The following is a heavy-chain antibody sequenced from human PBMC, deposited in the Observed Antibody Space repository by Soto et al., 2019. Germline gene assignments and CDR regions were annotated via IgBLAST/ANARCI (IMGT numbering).Heavy chain of an antibody. CDR3: AREGYCSGGSCYSVDRLDYYYGMDV. Sequence: PGGSLRLSCAASGFTFSSYSMNWVRQAPGKGLEWVSYISSSSSTIYYADSVKGRFTISRDNAKNSLYLQMNSLRDEDTAVYYCAREGYCSGGSCYSVDRLDYYYGMDVWGQGTTVTV. J-gene: IGHJ6*02. D-gene: IGHD2-15*01. V-gene: IGHV3-48*02. CDR2: ISSSSSTI. CDR1: GFTFSSYS.